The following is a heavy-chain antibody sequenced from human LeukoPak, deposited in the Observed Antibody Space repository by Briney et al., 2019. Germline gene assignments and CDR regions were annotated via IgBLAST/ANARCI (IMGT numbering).Heavy chain of an antibody. D-gene: IGHD1-1*01. CDR1: GYTFTSYA. CDR3: ARGEVQDWFDP. J-gene: IGHJ5*02. V-gene: IGHV1-8*02. CDR2: MNPNSGNT. Sequence: ASVKVSCKASGYTFTSYAMNWVRQATGQGLEWMGWMNPNSGNTGYAQKFQGRVTMTRNTSISTAYMELSSLRSEDTAVYYCARGEVQDWFDPWGQGTLVTVSS.